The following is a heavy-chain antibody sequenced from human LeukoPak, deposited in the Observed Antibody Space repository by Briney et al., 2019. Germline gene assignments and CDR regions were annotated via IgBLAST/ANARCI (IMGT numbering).Heavy chain of an antibody. J-gene: IGHJ3*02. CDR1: GFTVSSNY. CDR3: ARDTGYSSSWYASQGAFDI. CDR2: IYSGGST. D-gene: IGHD6-13*01. V-gene: IGHV3-66*01. Sequence: GGSLRLSCAASGFTVSSNYMSWVRQAPGKGLEWVSVIYSGGSTYYADSVKGRFTISRDNSKNTLYLQMNSLRAEDTAVYYCARDTGYSSSWYASQGAFDIWGQGTMVTVSS.